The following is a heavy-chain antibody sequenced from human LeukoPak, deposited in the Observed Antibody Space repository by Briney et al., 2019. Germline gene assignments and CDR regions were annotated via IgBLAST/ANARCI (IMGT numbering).Heavy chain of an antibody. CDR2: INPNSGGT. Sequence: ASVKVSCKASGYAFTDYYMHWVRQAPGQGLEWMGWINPNSGGTNYAQKFQGRVTMTRDTSISTAYMELSRLRSDDTAVYYCARASYYYDSSGYPGYYFDYWGQGTLVTVSS. CDR3: ARASYYYDSSGYPGYYFDY. D-gene: IGHD3-22*01. CDR1: GYAFTDYY. V-gene: IGHV1-2*02. J-gene: IGHJ4*02.